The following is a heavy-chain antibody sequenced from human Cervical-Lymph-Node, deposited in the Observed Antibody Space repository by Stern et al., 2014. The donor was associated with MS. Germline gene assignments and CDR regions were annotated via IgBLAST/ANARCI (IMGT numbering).Heavy chain of an antibody. D-gene: IGHD3-3*01. J-gene: IGHJ4*02. CDR1: GFRFSSHW. Sequence: EMQLVESGGGVVQPGDSLRLSCVGSGFRFSSHWMNWVRQAPGKGLEWVASVKEDGSETYYVDSMRGRFTISRDNAKKALYLQMNSLRADDTAVYYCARFGAYDFWSESDTPLDYWGQGILVTVSS. CDR3: ARFGAYDFWSESDTPLDY. CDR2: VKEDGSET. V-gene: IGHV3-7*01.